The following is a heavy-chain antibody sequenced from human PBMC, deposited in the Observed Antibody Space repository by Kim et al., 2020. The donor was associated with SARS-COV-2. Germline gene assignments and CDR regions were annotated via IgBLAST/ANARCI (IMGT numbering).Heavy chain of an antibody. CDR1: GFTFSFYA. V-gene: IGHV3-23*01. Sequence: GGSLRLSCAASGFTFSFYAMSWVRQAPGKGLEWVSTISGGGDSTNYADSVKGRFTVSRDNSKSILYLQMNGLKAEDTAKYYCAKAGGIGWSRGEYFQYWGQGTPVTVSS. CDR2: ISGGGDST. J-gene: IGHJ1*01. CDR3: AKAGGIGWSRGEYFQY. D-gene: IGHD6-19*01.